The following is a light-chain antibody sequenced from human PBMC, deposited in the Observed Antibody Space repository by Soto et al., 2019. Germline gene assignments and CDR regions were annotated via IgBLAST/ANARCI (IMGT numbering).Light chain of an antibody. V-gene: IGKV1-5*03. CDR2: KAS. CDR1: QTISSW. Sequence: DLQRNPGPSTLSGSVGDRVTITCRASQTISSWLAWYQQKPGKAPKLLIYKASTLKSGVPARFSGSGSGTEFTLTISSLQPDDFATYYCQHYNSYSEAFGQGTKVDI. CDR3: QHYNSYSEA. J-gene: IGKJ1*01.